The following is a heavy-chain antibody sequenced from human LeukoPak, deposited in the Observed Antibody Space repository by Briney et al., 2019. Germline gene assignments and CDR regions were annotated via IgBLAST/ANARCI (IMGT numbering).Heavy chain of an antibody. CDR2: INHSGST. J-gene: IGHJ4*02. CDR3: ARHMVRGVIMKTFDY. CDR1: GGSFSGYY. D-gene: IGHD3-10*01. Sequence: SETLSLTCAVYGGSFSGYYWSWIRQPPGKGLEWTGEINHSGSTNYNPSLKSRVTISADTSKNQFSLKLSSVTAADTAVYYCARHMVRGVIMKTFDYWGQGTLVTVSS. V-gene: IGHV4-34*01.